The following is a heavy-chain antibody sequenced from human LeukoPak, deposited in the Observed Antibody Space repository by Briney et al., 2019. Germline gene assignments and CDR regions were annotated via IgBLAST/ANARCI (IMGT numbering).Heavy chain of an antibody. CDR1: GFTFSAHS. D-gene: IGHD3-10*01. CDR2: ISSSRSYI. CDR3: VRSRSTWFGKILAAFDV. J-gene: IGHJ3*01. Sequence: GGSLRLSCAASGFTFSAHSMNWGREAPGEGVGWVSSISSSRSYIYYADSVKGRFTVSRDNAKHSLYLQMNSPRAEDTAVYYCVRSRSTWFGKILAAFDVWGQGTMVTVSS. V-gene: IGHV3-21*01.